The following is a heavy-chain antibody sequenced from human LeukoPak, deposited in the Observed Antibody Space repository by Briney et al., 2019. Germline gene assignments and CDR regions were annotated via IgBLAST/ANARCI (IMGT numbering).Heavy chain of an antibody. V-gene: IGHV3-9*01. D-gene: IGHD6-19*01. J-gene: IGHJ5*02. Sequence: PGGSLRLSCAASGFTFDDYAMHWVRQAPGKGLEGVSGISWNSGSIGYADSVKGRFTISRDNAKNSLYLQMNSLRAEDTALYYCAKGGASSGWLYNWFDPWGQGTLVTVSS. CDR1: GFTFDDYA. CDR3: AKGGASSGWLYNWFDP. CDR2: ISWNSGSI.